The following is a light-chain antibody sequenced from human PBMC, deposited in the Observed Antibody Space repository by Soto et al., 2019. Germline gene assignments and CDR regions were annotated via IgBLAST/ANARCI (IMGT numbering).Light chain of an antibody. CDR3: QHRSNWPIT. CDR1: QSVSSSY. V-gene: IGKV3D-20*02. CDR2: DAS. Sequence: EIVLTQSPGTLSLSPGERATLSCRASQSVSSSYLAWYQRKPGQAPRLLIYDASNRATGIPARFSGRGSGTDFTLTISSLEPEDFAVYYCQHRSNWPITFGQGTRLEIK. J-gene: IGKJ5*01.